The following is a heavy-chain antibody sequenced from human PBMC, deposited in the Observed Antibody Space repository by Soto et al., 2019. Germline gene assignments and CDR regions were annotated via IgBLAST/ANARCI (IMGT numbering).Heavy chain of an antibody. CDR2: IYYSGST. Sequence: SETLSLTCTVSGGSISSYYWSWIRQPPGKGLEWIGYIYYSGSTNYNPSLKSRVTISLDTPKNQFSLKLSSVTAADTAVYYCARHKLYGSGTGAGYGMDVWGQGTTVTVSS. J-gene: IGHJ6*02. CDR1: GGSISSYY. CDR3: ARHKLYGSGTGAGYGMDV. V-gene: IGHV4-59*08. D-gene: IGHD3-10*01.